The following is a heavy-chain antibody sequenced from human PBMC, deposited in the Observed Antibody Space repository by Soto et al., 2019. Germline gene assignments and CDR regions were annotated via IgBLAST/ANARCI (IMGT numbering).Heavy chain of an antibody. D-gene: IGHD5-18*01. CDR1: GGTFRSNA. CDR3: ATGSRGYSSSLPRFYIEY. CDR2: ILPIFNTA. Sequence: SVKVSGQVSGGTFRSNAISWVRQAPGQGPEWMGGILPIFNTANYAQNLQGRVTITADESTSTSYMELTSLKSQDTAIYYCATGSRGYSSSLPRFYIEYWGHGTLVTVSS. V-gene: IGHV1-69*13. J-gene: IGHJ4*01.